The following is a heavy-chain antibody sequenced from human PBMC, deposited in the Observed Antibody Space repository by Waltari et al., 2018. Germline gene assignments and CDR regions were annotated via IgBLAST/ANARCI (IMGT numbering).Heavy chain of an antibody. Sequence: EEQLLESGGGLVQPGDSLRLSCAASGFRFSNYWMNWVRQAPGKGLGWDARIRNDKSSITYADSGKGRFTISRDNAKNTLYLQMKRLRAEDTAVYYCARSGYTYYFDYWGQGTLVTVSS. J-gene: IGHJ4*02. V-gene: IGHV3-74*03. CDR1: GFRFSNYW. CDR2: IRNDKSSI. CDR3: ARSGYTYYFDY. D-gene: IGHD3-22*01.